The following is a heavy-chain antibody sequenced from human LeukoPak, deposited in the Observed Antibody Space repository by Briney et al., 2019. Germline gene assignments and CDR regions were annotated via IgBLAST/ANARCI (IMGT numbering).Heavy chain of an antibody. J-gene: IGHJ4*02. Sequence: SETLSLTCTVSGGSISSSSYYWGWIRQPPGKGLEWIGSIYYSGSTYHNPSLKSRVTISADTSKNQFSLKLSSVTAAGTAVYYCARHLNYDILTGYPNLLFDYWGQGTLVTVSS. CDR2: IYYSGST. CDR1: GGSISSSSYY. D-gene: IGHD3-9*01. CDR3: ARHLNYDILTGYPNLLFDY. V-gene: IGHV4-39*01.